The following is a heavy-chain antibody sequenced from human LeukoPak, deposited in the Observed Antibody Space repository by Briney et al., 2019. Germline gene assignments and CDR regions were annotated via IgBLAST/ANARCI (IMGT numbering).Heavy chain of an antibody. Sequence: PSETLSLTCTVSGGSISSYYWSWIRQPPRKGLEWIGYMYFGGSSNYNPSLKSRVTISVDTSKNQLSLNLNSVTAADTAVYYCTRASRGYSYGFAEYWGQGTLVTVSS. J-gene: IGHJ4*02. CDR1: GGSISSYY. V-gene: IGHV4-59*01. CDR3: TRASRGYSYGFAEY. D-gene: IGHD5-18*01. CDR2: MYFGGSS.